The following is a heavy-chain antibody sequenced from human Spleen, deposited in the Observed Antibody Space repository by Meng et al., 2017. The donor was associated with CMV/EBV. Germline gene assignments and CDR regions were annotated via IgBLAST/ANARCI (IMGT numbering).Heavy chain of an antibody. CDR3: ARVLGHYYDSSGYYPNAFDI. CDR1: GFAVSSNY. CDR2: INWNGGST. J-gene: IGHJ3*02. V-gene: IGHV3-20*01. Sequence: GESLKISCAASGFAVSSNYMSWVRQAPGKGLEWVSGINWNGGSTGYADSVKGRSTISRDNAKNSLYLQMNSLRAEDTALYHCARVLGHYYDSSGYYPNAFDIWGQGTMVTVS. D-gene: IGHD3-22*01.